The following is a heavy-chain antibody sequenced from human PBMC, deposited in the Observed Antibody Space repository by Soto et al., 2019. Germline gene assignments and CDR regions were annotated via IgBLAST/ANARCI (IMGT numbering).Heavy chain of an antibody. CDR3: ARENYDYVWGSLLKTLDY. V-gene: IGHV3-33*01. CDR2: IWYDGSNE. D-gene: IGHD3-16*01. CDR1: GISFSSYG. J-gene: IGHJ4*02. Sequence: QVQLVESGGGVVQPGRSLRLSCAASGISFSSYGMHWVRQAPGKGLEWVAVIWYDGSNEYYVDSVKGRFTISRDNSKDTLYLQMNSLRAEDTAVYYCARENYDYVWGSLLKTLDYWGQGTLVTVSS.